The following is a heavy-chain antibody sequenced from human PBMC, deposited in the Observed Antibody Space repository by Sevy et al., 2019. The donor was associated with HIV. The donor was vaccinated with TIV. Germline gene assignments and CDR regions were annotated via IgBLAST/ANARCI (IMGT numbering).Heavy chain of an antibody. CDR3: ARDIWGYCSSTSCSDAFDI. Sequence: GGSLRLSCAASGFTFSSYSMNWVRQAPGKGLEWVSYISSSSSTIYYADSVKGRFTISRDNAKNSLYLQMNSLRDEDTAVYYCARDIWGYCSSTSCSDAFDIWGQGTMLTVSS. V-gene: IGHV3-48*02. J-gene: IGHJ3*02. D-gene: IGHD2-2*01. CDR2: ISSSSSTI. CDR1: GFTFSSYS.